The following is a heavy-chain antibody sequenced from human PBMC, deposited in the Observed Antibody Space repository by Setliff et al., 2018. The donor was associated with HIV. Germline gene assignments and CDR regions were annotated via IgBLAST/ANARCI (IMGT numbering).Heavy chain of an antibody. CDR2: IIPISGTA. CDR1: GGTFSSYA. Sequence: SVKVSCKASGGTFSSYAISWVRQAPGQGPEWMGGIIPISGTANYAQKFQGRVTITTDESTTTAYMELSSLRSEDTALYYCARAAGGSYSEFDYWGQGTLVTVSS. CDR3: ARAAGGSYSEFDY. J-gene: IGHJ4*02. D-gene: IGHD1-26*01. V-gene: IGHV1-69*05.